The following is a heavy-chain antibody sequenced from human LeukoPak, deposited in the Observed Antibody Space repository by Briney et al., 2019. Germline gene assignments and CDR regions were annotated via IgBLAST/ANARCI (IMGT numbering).Heavy chain of an antibody. CDR3: ARASDPVAVPYYYYMDV. D-gene: IGHD6-19*01. CDR1: GGSISSGGYY. Sequence: PSETLSLTCTVSGGSISSGGYYWSWIRQHPGKGLEWIGYIYYSGSTYYNPSLKSRVTISVDTSKNQFSLKLSSVTAADTAVYYCARASDPVAVPYYYYMDVWGKGTTVTVSS. CDR2: IYYSGST. J-gene: IGHJ6*03. V-gene: IGHV4-31*03.